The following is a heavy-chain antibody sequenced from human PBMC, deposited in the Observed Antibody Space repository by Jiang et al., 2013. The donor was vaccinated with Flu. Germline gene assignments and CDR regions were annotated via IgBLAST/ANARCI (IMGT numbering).Heavy chain of an antibody. Sequence: QLLESGGGLVQPGGSLRLSCAASGFTFSSYAMSWVRQAPGKGLEWVSGIGGSGGSTYYADSVKGRFTISRDNSKNTLHLQMNSLRAEDTAIYYCAKRDGDNYRVFDYWGQGTLVTVSS. CDR2: IGGSGGST. CDR3: AKRDGDNYRVFDY. J-gene: IGHJ4*02. D-gene: IGHD5-24*01. CDR1: GFTFSSYA. V-gene: IGHV3-23*01.